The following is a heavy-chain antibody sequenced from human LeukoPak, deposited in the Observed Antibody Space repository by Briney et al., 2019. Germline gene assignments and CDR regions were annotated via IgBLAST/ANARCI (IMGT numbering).Heavy chain of an antibody. CDR3: ARDQLSGSTYYYYYMDV. D-gene: IGHD1-26*01. V-gene: IGHV4-4*07. CDR2: IYTSGST. CDR1: GGSISSYY. Sequence: SETLSLTCTVSGGSISSYYWSWIRQPAGKGLEWIGRIYTSGSTNYNPSLKSRVTMSVDTSKNQFSLKLSSVTAADTAVYYCARDQLSGSTYYYYYMDVWGKGTTVTVSS. J-gene: IGHJ6*03.